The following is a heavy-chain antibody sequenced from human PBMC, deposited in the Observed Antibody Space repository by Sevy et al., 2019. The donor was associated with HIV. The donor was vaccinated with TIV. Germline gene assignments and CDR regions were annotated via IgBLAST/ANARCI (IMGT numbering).Heavy chain of an antibody. CDR1: GGSISSSSYY. CDR3: ARHAHITMIVT. V-gene: IGHV4-39*01. J-gene: IGHJ5*02. D-gene: IGHD3-22*01. CDR2: IYYSGST. Sequence: SETLSLTCSVSGGSISSSSYYWGWIRQPPGKGLEWIGSIYYSGSTYYNPSLKSRVTISVDTSKNQFSLKLGSGTAADTAVYYCARHAHITMIVTWGQGTLVTVSS.